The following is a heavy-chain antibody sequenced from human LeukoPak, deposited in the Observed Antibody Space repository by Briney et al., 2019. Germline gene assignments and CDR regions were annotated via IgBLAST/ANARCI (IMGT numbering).Heavy chain of an antibody. CDR1: GVSFSGYY. J-gene: IGHJ4*02. V-gene: IGHV4-34*01. D-gene: IGHD6-13*01. Sequence: SETLSLTCAVYGVSFSGYYWSWIRHPPGKALEGIGEINHSGSTNYNPSLKSRVPISVGTSKNQSSLKLSSVTAADTAVYYCARSPAAGRPFDYWGQGTLVTVSS. CDR2: INHSGST. CDR3: ARSPAAGRPFDY.